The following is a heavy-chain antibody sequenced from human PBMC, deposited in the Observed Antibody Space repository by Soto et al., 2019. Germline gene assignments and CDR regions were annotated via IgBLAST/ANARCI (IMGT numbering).Heavy chain of an antibody. CDR2: ISSNSDTI. CDR3: AKDMKWGGMTTIHYFDS. Sequence: HPGGSLRLSCVASGFTADDYAVHWVRQAPGKGLEWVSGISSNSDTIDYADSVKGRFTISRDNAKNSLFLQMNSLRPEDTALYYCAKDMKWGGMTTIHYFDSWGQGTLVTVSS. CDR1: GFTADDYA. V-gene: IGHV3-9*02. J-gene: IGHJ4*02. D-gene: IGHD4-17*01.